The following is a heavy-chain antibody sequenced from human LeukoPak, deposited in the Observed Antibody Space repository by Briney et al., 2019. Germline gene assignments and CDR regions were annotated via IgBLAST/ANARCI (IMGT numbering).Heavy chain of an antibody. CDR3: ASLHPTGWYPPAHSDDY. J-gene: IGHJ4*02. CDR2: IYHSGST. D-gene: IGHD6-19*01. Sequence: RPSETLSLTCTVSGYSISSGYYWGWIRQPPGKGLEWIGSIYHSGSTYYNPSLKSRVTISVDTSKNQFSLKLSSVTAADTAVYYCASLHPTGWYPPAHSDDYWGQGTLVTVSS. CDR1: GYSISSGYY. V-gene: IGHV4-38-2*02.